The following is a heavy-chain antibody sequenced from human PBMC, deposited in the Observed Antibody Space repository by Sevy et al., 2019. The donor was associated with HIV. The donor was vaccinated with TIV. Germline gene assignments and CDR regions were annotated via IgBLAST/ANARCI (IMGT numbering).Heavy chain of an antibody. Sequence: GGSLRLSCTASGFTFGDYAMSWFRQAPGKGLEWVGFIRSKAYGGTTEYAASVKGRFTISRDDSKSIAYLQMNGLKTEDTAVYYCTRDRSYDILTGYSWTYYYYGMDVWGQGTTVTVSS. CDR3: TRDRSYDILTGYSWTYYYYGMDV. V-gene: IGHV3-49*03. CDR1: GFTFGDYA. J-gene: IGHJ6*02. D-gene: IGHD3-9*01. CDR2: IRSKAYGGTT.